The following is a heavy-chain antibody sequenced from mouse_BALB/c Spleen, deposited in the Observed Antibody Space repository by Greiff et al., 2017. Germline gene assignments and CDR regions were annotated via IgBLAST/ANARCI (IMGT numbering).Heavy chain of an antibody. CDR3: ARREVRRGYAMDY. Sequence: VKLMESGAELARPGASVKMSCKASGYTFTSYTMHWVKQRPGQGLEWIGYINPSSGYTNYNQKFKDKATLTADKSSSTAYMQLSSLTSEDSAVYYCARREVRRGYAMDYWGQGTSVTVSS. V-gene: IGHV1-4*01. CDR1: GYTFTSYT. J-gene: IGHJ4*01. D-gene: IGHD2-14*01. CDR2: INPSSGYT.